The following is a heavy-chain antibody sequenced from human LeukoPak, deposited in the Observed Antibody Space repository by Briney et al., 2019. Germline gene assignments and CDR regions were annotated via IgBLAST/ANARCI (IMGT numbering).Heavy chain of an antibody. CDR2: INSDGSSI. J-gene: IGHJ2*01. D-gene: IGHD5-24*01. CDR1: GFTFSSYW. CDR3: ARDRGDGYNHWYFDL. V-gene: IGHV3-74*01. Sequence: GGSLRLSCAASGFTFSSYWMHWVRQAPGKGLVWVSRINSDGSSISYADSVKGRFTISRDNAKNTLYLQLNSLGAEDTAVYYCARDRGDGYNHWYFDLWGRGTLVTVSS.